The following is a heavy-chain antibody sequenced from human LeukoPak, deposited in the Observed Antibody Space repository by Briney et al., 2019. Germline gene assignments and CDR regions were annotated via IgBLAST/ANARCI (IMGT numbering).Heavy chain of an antibody. CDR3: VRLTGYCSGGSCAMDV. D-gene: IGHD2-15*01. Sequence: GGSLRLSCAASGFTFSSYSMNWVRQAPGKGLEWVSHISGSSTTIYYADSVKGRFTISRDNAKNSLYLQMNSLRDEDTAVYYCVRLTGYCSGGSCAMDVWGQGTTVTVSS. CDR1: GFTFSSYS. CDR2: ISGSSTTI. V-gene: IGHV3-48*02. J-gene: IGHJ6*02.